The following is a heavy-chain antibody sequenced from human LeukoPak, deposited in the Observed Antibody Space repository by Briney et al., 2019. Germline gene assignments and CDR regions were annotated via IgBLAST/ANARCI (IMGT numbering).Heavy chain of an antibody. CDR3: ARDPHEFSSGWSHFDY. J-gene: IGHJ4*01. CDR1: GGSFSGYY. Sequence: SETLSLACAVYGGSFSGYYWSWIRQPAGKGLEWIGRIYTSGSTNYNPSLKSRVTMSVDTSKNQFSLKLSSVTAADTAVYYCARDPHEFSSGWSHFDYWGHGTLVTVSS. D-gene: IGHD6-19*01. CDR2: IYTSGST. V-gene: IGHV4-4*07.